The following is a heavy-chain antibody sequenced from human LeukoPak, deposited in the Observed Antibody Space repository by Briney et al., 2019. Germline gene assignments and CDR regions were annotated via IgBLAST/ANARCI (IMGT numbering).Heavy chain of an antibody. V-gene: IGHV3-30*18. Sequence: GGSLRLSCAASGFTFSSYGVHWVRQAPGKGLEWVALISLDGGNKYYADSVKGRFTISRDNSKNTLYLQMNSLRAEDTAMYHCAKDSSHFGSFDYWGQGTLVTVSS. CDR2: ISLDGGNK. D-gene: IGHD3-3*02. CDR3: AKDSSHFGSFDY. CDR1: GFTFSSYG. J-gene: IGHJ4*02.